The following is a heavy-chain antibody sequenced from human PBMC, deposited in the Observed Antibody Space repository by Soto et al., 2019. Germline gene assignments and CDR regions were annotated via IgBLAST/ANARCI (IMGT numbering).Heavy chain of an antibody. CDR2: ISYDGNNK. D-gene: IGHD1-1*01. CDR1: GFTFSSYG. Sequence: QVHLVESGGGVVQPGRSLRLSCAASGFTFSSYGLQWVRQAPGKGLEWVAVISYDGNNKYYADSVKGRFTISRDNSKNTLYLQMNSLRAEDTAVYYCAKSVYNWNDGFFDYWGQGTLVTVSS. V-gene: IGHV3-30*18. CDR3: AKSVYNWNDGFFDY. J-gene: IGHJ4*02.